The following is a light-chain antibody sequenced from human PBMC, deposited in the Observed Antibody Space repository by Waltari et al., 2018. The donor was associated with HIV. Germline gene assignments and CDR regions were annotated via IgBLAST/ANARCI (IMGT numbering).Light chain of an antibody. CDR2: AAS. J-gene: IGKJ4*01. Sequence: DIQLTQSPPFLSASVGDRVTITCRTSQDISSYLAWYQQKSGQAPKLLIYAASTLQSGVPSRFSGSGSGTEFTLTISSLQPEDFATYYGQQLNDYPQITFGGGTKVEIK. CDR1: QDISSY. CDR3: QQLNDYPQIT. V-gene: IGKV1-9*01.